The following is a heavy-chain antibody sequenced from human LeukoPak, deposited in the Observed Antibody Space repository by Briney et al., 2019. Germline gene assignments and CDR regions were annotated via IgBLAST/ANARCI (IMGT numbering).Heavy chain of an antibody. V-gene: IGHV3-30-3*01. CDR1: GFTFSSYA. D-gene: IGHD6-19*01. CDR3: ARDSSGWYYFFDY. Sequence: SGGSLRLSCAASGFTFSSYAMHWVRQAPGKGLEWVAVISYDGSNKYYADSVKGRFTISRDNSKNTLYLQMNSLRAEDTAVYYCARDSSGWYYFFDYWGQGTLVTVSS. CDR2: ISYDGSNK. J-gene: IGHJ4*02.